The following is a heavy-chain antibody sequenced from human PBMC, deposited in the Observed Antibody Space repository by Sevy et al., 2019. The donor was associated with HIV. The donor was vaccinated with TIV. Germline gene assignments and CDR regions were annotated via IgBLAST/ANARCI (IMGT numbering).Heavy chain of an antibody. J-gene: IGHJ4*02. D-gene: IGHD3-22*01. V-gene: IGHV1-58*01. CDR1: GFTFTSSA. CDR2: IVVGSGNT. Sequence: ASVKVSCKASGFTFTSSAVQWVRQARGQRLEWIGWIVVGSGNTNYAQKFQERVTITRDRSTSTAYMELSSLGSEDTAVYYCAAHYYDSSGYYYVDYWGQGTLVTVSS. CDR3: AAHYYDSSGYYYVDY.